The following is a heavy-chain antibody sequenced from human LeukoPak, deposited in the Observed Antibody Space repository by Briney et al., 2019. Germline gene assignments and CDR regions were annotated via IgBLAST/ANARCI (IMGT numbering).Heavy chain of an antibody. J-gene: IGHJ4*02. CDR2: IYPGDSDT. V-gene: IGHV5-51*01. CDR3: ARERSESFDY. Sequence: GESLKISCKASGYSFTSYWIAWVRQMPGKGLEWMGIIYPGDSDTKYSPSFEGQVTISADKSINTAYLQWSSLKASDTAMYYCARERSESFDYWGQGTLVTVSS. CDR1: GYSFTSYW. D-gene: IGHD3-3*01.